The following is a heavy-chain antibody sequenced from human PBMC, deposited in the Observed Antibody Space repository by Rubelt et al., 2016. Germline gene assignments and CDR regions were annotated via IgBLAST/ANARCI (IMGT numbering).Heavy chain of an antibody. CDR3: ARAIVVVTARAFDI. CDR1: GGSISSYY. V-gene: IGHV4-59*01. D-gene: IGHD2-21*02. J-gene: IGHJ3*02. Sequence: QVQLQESGPGLVKPSETLSLTCTVSGGSISSYYWSWIRQPPGKGLEWIGYIYYSENTNYNPSLKSRVTILVDTSKNQFSLKLSSVTAADTAVYYCARAIVVVTARAFDIWGQGTMVTVSS. CDR2: IYYSENT.